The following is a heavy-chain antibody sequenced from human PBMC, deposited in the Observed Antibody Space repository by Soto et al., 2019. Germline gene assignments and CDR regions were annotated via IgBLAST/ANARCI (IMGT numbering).Heavy chain of an antibody. D-gene: IGHD3-16*02. V-gene: IGHV3-48*01. CDR3: VRDYQYGFDM. J-gene: IGHJ3*02. CDR2: ISSNSDAM. Sequence: GGSLRLSCAASGFTFNTFPMNWVRLAPGKGLEWLSHISSNSDAMYYADSVKGRFTISRDNARKSLYLQMNSLIVEDTAVYYCVRDYQYGFDMWGQGTMVT. CDR1: GFTFNTFP.